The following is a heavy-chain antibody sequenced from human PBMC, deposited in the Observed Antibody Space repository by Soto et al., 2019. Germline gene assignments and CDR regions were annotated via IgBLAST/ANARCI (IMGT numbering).Heavy chain of an antibody. CDR1: GGSISSYY. V-gene: IGHV4-59*01. CDR2: IYYSGST. CDR3: ARYIVVVVAATSYYYMDV. D-gene: IGHD2-15*01. Sequence: QVQLQESGPGLVKPSETLSLTCTVSGGSISSYYWSWIRQPPGKGLEWIGYIYYSGSTNYNPSLKSRVTISVDTSKNQFSLKLSSVTAADTAVYYCARYIVVVVAATSYYYMDVWGKGTTVTVSS. J-gene: IGHJ6*03.